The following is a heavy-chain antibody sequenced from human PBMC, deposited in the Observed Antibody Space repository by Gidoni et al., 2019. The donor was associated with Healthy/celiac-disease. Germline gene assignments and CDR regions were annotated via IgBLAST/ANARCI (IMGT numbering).Heavy chain of an antibody. CDR1: GFPFSSYA. D-gene: IGHD6-13*01. CDR2: ISGSGGST. J-gene: IGHJ4*02. CDR3: AKDPGGIAAAGRSWYFDY. Sequence: EVQLLESGGGLVQPGGSLRLSCAASGFPFSSYAMSWVRQAPGKGLEWVSAISGSGGSTYYADSVKGRFTISRDNSKNTLYLQMNSLRAEDTAVYYCAKDPGGIAAAGRSWYFDYWGQGTLVTVSS. V-gene: IGHV3-23*01.